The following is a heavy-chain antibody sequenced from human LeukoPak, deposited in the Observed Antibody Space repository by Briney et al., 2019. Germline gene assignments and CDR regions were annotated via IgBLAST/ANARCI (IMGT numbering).Heavy chain of an antibody. D-gene: IGHD3-22*01. CDR3: ARGPYYYDSNGWFDP. Sequence: SETLSLTCTVSGGSISRGGYYRSWIRQHPGKGLACIGYIYSSGSTYYNPSLKSRVTISVDTSKNLFSLKLSSVTAADTAVYYCARGPYYYDSNGWFDPWGQGTLVTVSS. CDR2: IYSSGST. V-gene: IGHV4-31*03. J-gene: IGHJ5*02. CDR1: GGSISRGGYY.